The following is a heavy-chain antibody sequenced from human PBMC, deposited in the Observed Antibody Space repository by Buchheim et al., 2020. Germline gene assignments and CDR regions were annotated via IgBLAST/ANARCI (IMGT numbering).Heavy chain of an antibody. J-gene: IGHJ4*02. CDR2: ISYDGSNK. D-gene: IGHD5-24*01. V-gene: IGHV3-30*04. CDR3: AIESVEMASIDY. Sequence: QVQLVESGGGVVQPGRSLRLSCAASGFTFSSYAMHWVRQAPGKGLEWVAVISYDGSNKYYADSVKGRFTISRDNSKNTLYLQMNSLRAEDTAVYYCAIESVEMASIDYWGQGTL. CDR1: GFTFSSYA.